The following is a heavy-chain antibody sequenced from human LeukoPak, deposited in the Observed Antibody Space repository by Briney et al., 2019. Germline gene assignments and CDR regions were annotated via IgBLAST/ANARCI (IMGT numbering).Heavy chain of an antibody. J-gene: IGHJ4*02. CDR1: GFTFSSYG. V-gene: IGHV3-30*03. CDR3: ASHWAQQLVSDY. D-gene: IGHD6-13*01. CDR2: ISYDGRNK. Sequence: PGRSLRLSCAASGFTFSSYGMHWVRQAPGKGPEWVAVISYDGRNKYYADSVKGRFTISRDNSKNTLYLQMNSLRAEDTAVYYCASHWAQQLVSDYWGQGTLVTVSS.